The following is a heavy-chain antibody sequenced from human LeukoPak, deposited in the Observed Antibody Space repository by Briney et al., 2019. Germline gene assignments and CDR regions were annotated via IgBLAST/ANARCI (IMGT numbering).Heavy chain of an antibody. CDR3: AKARAVVVVAATNY. Sequence: GGSLRLSCAASGFTFGNYAMSWVRQAPGKGLEWVSAISGGGNSTYYADSVKGRFTISRDNSKNTLFLQMNSLRAEDTAVYYCAKARAVVVVAATNYWGQGTLVTVSS. V-gene: IGHV3-23*01. CDR2: ISGGGNST. D-gene: IGHD2-15*01. CDR1: GFTFGNYA. J-gene: IGHJ4*02.